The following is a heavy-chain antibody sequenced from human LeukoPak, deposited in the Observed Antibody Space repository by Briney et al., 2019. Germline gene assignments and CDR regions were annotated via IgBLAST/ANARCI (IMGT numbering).Heavy chain of an antibody. Sequence: GGSLRLSCAASGFTFHTYAMAWVRQTPGKGLEGVSSISGGGGGTYYAHSVKGRFTISRDNANNTLYLQMNGLTAADTAFYYCAKVRGVGTHIWLLPWDLWGQGTPVTVSS. CDR3: AKVRGVGTHIWLLPWDL. V-gene: IGHV3-23*01. CDR2: ISGGGGGT. J-gene: IGHJ1*01. D-gene: IGHD2-21*02. CDR1: GFTFHTYA.